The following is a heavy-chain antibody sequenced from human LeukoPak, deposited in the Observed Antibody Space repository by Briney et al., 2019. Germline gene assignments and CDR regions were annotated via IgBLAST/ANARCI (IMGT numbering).Heavy chain of an antibody. Sequence: PSETLSLTCAVYGGSFSGYYWSWTRQPPGKGLEWIGEINHSGSTNYNPSLKSRVTISVDTSKNQFSLKLSSVTAADTAVYYCARRSYYFDYWGQRTLVTVSS. V-gene: IGHV4-34*01. CDR2: INHSGST. CDR1: GGSFSGYY. J-gene: IGHJ4*02. CDR3: ARRSYYFDY.